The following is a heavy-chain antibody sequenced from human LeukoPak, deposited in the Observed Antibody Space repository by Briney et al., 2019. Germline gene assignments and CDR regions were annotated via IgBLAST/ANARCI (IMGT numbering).Heavy chain of an antibody. CDR1: GFIFSNYA. CDR3: AKGSAAGRPYYFDY. J-gene: IGHJ4*02. Sequence: GGSLRLSCAASGFIFSNYAMSWVRQAPGKGLEWVSATDSTGAYTWYADSVKGRFTISKDSSKTILYLQMNSLRAEDAAVYFCAKGSAAGRPYYFDYWGQGTLVTVSS. CDR2: TDSTGAYT. D-gene: IGHD6-25*01. V-gene: IGHV3-23*01.